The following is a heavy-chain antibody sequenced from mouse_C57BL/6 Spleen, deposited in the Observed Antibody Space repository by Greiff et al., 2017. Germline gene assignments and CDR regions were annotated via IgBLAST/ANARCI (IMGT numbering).Heavy chain of an antibody. CDR2: ISYDGSN. D-gene: IGHD2-3*01. J-gene: IGHJ2*01. Sequence: EESGPGLVEPSQSLSLTCSVTGYSITSGYYWNWIRQFPGNKLEWMGYISYDGSNNYNPSLKNRISITRDTSQNQFFLKLNSVTTEDTATYYCAREDGYFYYWGQGTTLTVSS. CDR1: GYSITSGYY. CDR3: AREDGYFYY. V-gene: IGHV3-6*01.